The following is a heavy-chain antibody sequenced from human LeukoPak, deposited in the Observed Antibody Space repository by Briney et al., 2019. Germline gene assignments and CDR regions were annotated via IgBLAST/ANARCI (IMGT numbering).Heavy chain of an antibody. V-gene: IGHV3-23*01. CDR2: ISGSGGST. Sequence: GGSLRLSCAAPGFTFSSYAMSWVRQAPGKGLEWVSAISGSGGSTYYADSVKGRFTISRDNSKNTLYLQMNSLRAEDTAVYYRAKEDYDILTGYYWGGGVGMDVWGQGTTVTVSS. CDR3: AKEDYDILTGYYWGGGVGMDV. CDR1: GFTFSSYA. D-gene: IGHD3-9*01. J-gene: IGHJ6*02.